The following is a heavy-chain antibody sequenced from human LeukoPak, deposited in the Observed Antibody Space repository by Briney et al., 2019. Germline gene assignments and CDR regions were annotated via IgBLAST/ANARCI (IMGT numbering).Heavy chain of an antibody. D-gene: IGHD2-2*01. J-gene: IGHJ6*02. CDR1: GFAVSSNY. CDR3: VGYCSSTSCFTNYYYYYYGMDV. CDR2: IYSGGST. V-gene: IGHV3-53*01. Sequence: GGSLRLSCAASGFAVSSNYMSWVRQAPGKGLEWVSVIYSGGSTYYADSVKGRFTISRDNSKNTLYLQMNSLRAEDTAVYYCVGYCSSTSCFTNYYYYYYGMDVWGQGTTVTVSS.